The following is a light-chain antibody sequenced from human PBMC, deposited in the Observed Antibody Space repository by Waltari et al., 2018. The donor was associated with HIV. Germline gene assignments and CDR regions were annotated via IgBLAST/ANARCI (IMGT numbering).Light chain of an antibody. CDR2: LAS. J-gene: IGKJ4*01. CDR3: MQSLQTPRT. CDR1: QSLLHSNGNNY. V-gene: IGKV2-28*01. Sequence: IVMTQSPLSLPVSPGEPASISCRPNQSLLHSNGNNYLDWYLHKSGQSPKLVIYLASIRASGVPDRVSGSGSGTDFTLKFSRVEAEDVGVYYCMQSLQTPRTFGGGTNVQIK.